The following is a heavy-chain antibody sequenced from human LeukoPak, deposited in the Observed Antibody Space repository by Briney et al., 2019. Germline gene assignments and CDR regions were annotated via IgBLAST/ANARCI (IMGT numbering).Heavy chain of an antibody. CDR2: IYYSGST. V-gene: IGHV4-59*12. CDR3: ARRYDFWSGYPPPLDY. J-gene: IGHJ4*02. CDR1: GGSISSYY. D-gene: IGHD3-3*01. Sequence: SETLSLTCTVSGGSISSYYWSWIRQPPGNGLEWIGYIYYSGSTNYNPSLESRVTISVDTSKNQFSLKLSSVTAADTAVYYCARRYDFWSGYPPPLDYWGQGTLVTVSS.